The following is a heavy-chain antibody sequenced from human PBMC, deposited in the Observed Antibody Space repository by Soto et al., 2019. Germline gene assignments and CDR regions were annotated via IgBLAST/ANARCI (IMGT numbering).Heavy chain of an antibody. CDR2: IYYSGST. V-gene: IGHV4-39*01. J-gene: IGHJ5*02. D-gene: IGHD6-6*01. Sequence: SETLSLTCTVSGGSISSSSYYWGWIRQPPGKGLEWIGSIYYSGSTYYNPSLKSRVTISVDTSKNQFSLKLSSVTAADTAVYYCARHDEAVDSSSYAWFDPWGQGTLVTVSS. CDR3: ARHDEAVDSSSYAWFDP. CDR1: GGSISSSSYY.